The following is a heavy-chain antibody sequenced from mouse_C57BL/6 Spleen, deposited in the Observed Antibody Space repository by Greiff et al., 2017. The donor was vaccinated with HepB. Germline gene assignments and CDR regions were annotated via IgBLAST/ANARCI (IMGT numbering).Heavy chain of an antibody. CDR3: AREGYYGSSHYFDD. J-gene: IGHJ2*01. V-gene: IGHV5-4*01. CDR2: ISDGGSYT. CDR1: GFTFSSYA. D-gene: IGHD1-1*01. Sequence: EVKLMESGGGLVKPGGSLKLSCAASGFTFSSYAMSWVRQTPEKRLEWVATISDGGSYTYYPDNVKGRFTISRDNAKNNLYLQMSHLKSEDTAMYYCAREGYYGSSHYFDDWGQGTTLTVSS.